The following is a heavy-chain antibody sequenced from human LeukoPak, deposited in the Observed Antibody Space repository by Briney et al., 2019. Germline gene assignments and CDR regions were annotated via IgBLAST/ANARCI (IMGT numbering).Heavy chain of an antibody. Sequence: SETLSLTCTVSGGSISSSSYYWGWIRQPPGKGLEWIANIHYSGSTYYNPSLKSRVTISVDTSKNQFSLKLSSVAAADTALYYCARGHPLYAIVLDYWGQGTLVTVSS. D-gene: IGHD2-8*01. CDR2: IHYSGST. CDR1: GGSISSSSYY. CDR3: ARGHPLYAIVLDY. J-gene: IGHJ4*02. V-gene: IGHV4-39*01.